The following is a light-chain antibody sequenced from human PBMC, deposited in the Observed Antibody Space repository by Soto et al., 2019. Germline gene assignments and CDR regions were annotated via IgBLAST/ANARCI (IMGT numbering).Light chain of an antibody. CDR3: QQSRT. Sequence: VMTQSPATLSVSPGERATLSCRASQNVGGSEAWYQQKPGQAPRLLIYRASTRATGIPARFSGSGSGTEFTLTISSLQSEDFAIYYCQQSRTFAQGTKVDIK. CDR2: RAS. V-gene: IGKV3-15*01. CDR1: QNVGGS. J-gene: IGKJ2*01.